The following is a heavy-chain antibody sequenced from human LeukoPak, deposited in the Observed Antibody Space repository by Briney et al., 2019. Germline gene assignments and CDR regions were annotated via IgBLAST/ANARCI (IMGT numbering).Heavy chain of an antibody. V-gene: IGHV3-11*01. Sequence: GGSLRLSCTASGFTFSEYYMSWIRQAPGKGLEWVSDISSTADIVSYADFVLGRFTISRDNGDDSLSLQLNNLRAEDTAVYYCARETVAGTFDYWSQGTLVTVSS. J-gene: IGHJ4*02. D-gene: IGHD6-19*01. CDR2: ISSTADIV. CDR3: ARETVAGTFDY. CDR1: GFTFSEYY.